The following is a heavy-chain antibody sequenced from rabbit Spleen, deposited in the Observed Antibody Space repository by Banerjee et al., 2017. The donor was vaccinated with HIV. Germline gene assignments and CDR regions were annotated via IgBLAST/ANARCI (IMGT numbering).Heavy chain of an antibody. V-gene: IGHV1S40*01. D-gene: IGHD2-1*01. CDR3: VRDQAGDADYGPYYLNL. Sequence: QSLEESGGDLVKPGASLTLTCTASGFSFSNSYYLCWVRQAPGKGLEWIAYIYPDYGSTDYANWVNGRFPISSHNAQNTLYLQLSSLTAADTATYFCVRDQAGDADYGPYYLNLWGQGTLVTVS. CDR1: GFSFSNSYY. CDR2: IYPDYGST. J-gene: IGHJ4*01.